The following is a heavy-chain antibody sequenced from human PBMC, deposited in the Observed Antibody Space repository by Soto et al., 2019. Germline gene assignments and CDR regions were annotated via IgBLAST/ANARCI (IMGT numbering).Heavy chain of an antibody. CDR2: INPNNGAT. J-gene: IGHJ4*02. D-gene: IGHD2-2*01. Sequence: ASVRVSCKASGYMFTGNYVHWVRQAPGQGLEYMGWINPNNGATNYAQNFQGRVTMTWDTSISTAYMEVRRLKPEDSAIYYCARVGCSSIWCVTQFDNWGQGTLVTFSS. CDR3: ARVGCSSIWCVTQFDN. V-gene: IGHV1-2*02. CDR1: GYMFTGNY.